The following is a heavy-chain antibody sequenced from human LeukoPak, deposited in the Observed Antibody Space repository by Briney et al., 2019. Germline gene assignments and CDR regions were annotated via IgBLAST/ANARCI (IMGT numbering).Heavy chain of an antibody. CDR3: ASYRIQLWSLPGAFDI. CDR1: GGSISSYY. J-gene: IGHJ3*02. D-gene: IGHD5-18*01. V-gene: IGHV4-4*07. Sequence: PSETLSLTCTVSGGSISSYYWSWIRQPAGKGLEWIGRIYTSGSTNFNPSLKSRFTMSVDTSKTQFSLKLSSVTAADTAVYYCASYRIQLWSLPGAFDIWGQGTMVTVSS. CDR2: IYTSGST.